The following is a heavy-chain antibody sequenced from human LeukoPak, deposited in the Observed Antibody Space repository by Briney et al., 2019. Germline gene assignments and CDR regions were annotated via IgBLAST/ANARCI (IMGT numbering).Heavy chain of an antibody. V-gene: IGHV1-69*04. CDR3: AREVDGSGSYPNWFDP. CDR1: GYTFTNYY. D-gene: IGHD3-10*01. CDR2: IIPILGIA. Sequence: ASVKVSCKASGYTFTNYYVYWVRQAPGQGLEWMGRIIPILGIANYAQKFQGRVTITADKSTSTAYMELSSLRSEDTAVYYCAREVDGSGSYPNWFDPWGQGTLVTVSS. J-gene: IGHJ5*02.